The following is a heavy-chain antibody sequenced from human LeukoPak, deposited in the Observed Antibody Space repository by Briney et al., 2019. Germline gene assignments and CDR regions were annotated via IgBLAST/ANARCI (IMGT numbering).Heavy chain of an antibody. V-gene: IGHV4-59*01. Sequence: SETLSLTCTVSGGSISSYYWSWIRKPPGEGLEWIGYINYSGSTDYHPSLKSRVTIAVDTSKKQLSLRLSSVTAADTAVYFCGRRTSYDTLTGYIYWYFDLWGRGTLVTVSS. CDR2: INYSGST. J-gene: IGHJ2*01. CDR3: GRRTSYDTLTGYIYWYFDL. CDR1: GGSISSYY. D-gene: IGHD3-9*01.